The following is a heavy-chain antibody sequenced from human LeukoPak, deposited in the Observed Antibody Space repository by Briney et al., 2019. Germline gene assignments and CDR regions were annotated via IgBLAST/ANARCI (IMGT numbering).Heavy chain of an antibody. Sequence: PSGTLSLTCAVYGGSFSGYYWSWIRQPPGKGLEWMGEINHSGSTNYNPSLKSRVARSVDTTKNQFSLKLSSVTAADTAVYYAQGYCSGGSCYNYGMDVWGQGTTVTVSS. CDR2: INHSGST. CDR3: QGYCSGGSCYNYGMDV. D-gene: IGHD2-15*01. J-gene: IGHJ6*02. CDR1: GGSFSGYY. V-gene: IGHV4-34*01.